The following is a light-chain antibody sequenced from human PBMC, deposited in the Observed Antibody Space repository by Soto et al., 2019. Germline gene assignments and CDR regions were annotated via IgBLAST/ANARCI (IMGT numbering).Light chain of an antibody. CDR3: QQSFSSPPWT. Sequence: DIQMTQSPFSLSASVGDSVTITCRASQNIKTYLNWYQQKPGKAPNLLIYAASSLHSGVPSRFSGSGSGTDFTLTISSLQPEDFATYYCQQSFSSPPWTFGQGTKVDNK. V-gene: IGKV1-39*01. CDR1: QNIKTY. J-gene: IGKJ1*01. CDR2: AAS.